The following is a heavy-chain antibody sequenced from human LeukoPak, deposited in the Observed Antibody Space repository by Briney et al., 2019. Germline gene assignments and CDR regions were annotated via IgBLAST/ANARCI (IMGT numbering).Heavy chain of an antibody. J-gene: IGHJ4*02. CDR2: INHSGST. CDR3: ARGWGYGDYVFGYYFDY. V-gene: IGHV4-34*01. D-gene: IGHD4-17*01. Sequence: NPSETLSLTCAVYGGSFGGYYWSWIRQPPGKGLEWIGAINHSGSTNYHPSLKSRVTISIDPSKSQFSRKLSSVTAADTAVYYCARGWGYGDYVFGYYFDYWGQGTLVTVSS. CDR1: GGSFGGYY.